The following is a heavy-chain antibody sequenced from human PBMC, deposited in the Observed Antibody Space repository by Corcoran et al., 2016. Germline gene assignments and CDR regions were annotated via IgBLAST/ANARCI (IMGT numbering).Heavy chain of an antibody. V-gene: IGHV3-48*04. D-gene: IGHD4-17*01. J-gene: IGHJ4*02. CDR2: ISSSTTTI. CDR1: GFTFSTYS. Sequence: EVQLVESGGGLVQPGGSLRLSCAASGFTFSTYSMNWVRQAPGKGLEWVSYISSSTTTIYYADSVKGRFTISRDNAKNSLYLQMNSLRAEDTAVYYCARQFAPTLDYWGQGTLVTVSS. CDR3: ARQFAPTLDY.